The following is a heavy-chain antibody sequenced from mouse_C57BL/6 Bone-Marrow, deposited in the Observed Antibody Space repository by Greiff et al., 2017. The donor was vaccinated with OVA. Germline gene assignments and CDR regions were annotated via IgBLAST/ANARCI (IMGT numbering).Heavy chain of an antibody. D-gene: IGHD2-3*01. J-gene: IGHJ3*01. Sequence: VQLQQSGAELVRPGASVTLSCKASGYTFTDYEMHWVKQTPVHGLEWIGAIDPETGGTAYNQKFKGKAILTADKSSSTAYMVLRSLTSEDSAVYYCTREGNDGFADWGQGTLVTVSA. CDR3: TREGNDGFAD. CDR1: GYTFTDYE. V-gene: IGHV1-15*01. CDR2: IDPETGGT.